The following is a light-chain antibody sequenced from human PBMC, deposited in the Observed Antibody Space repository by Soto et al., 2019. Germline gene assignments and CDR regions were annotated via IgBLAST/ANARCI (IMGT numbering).Light chain of an antibody. V-gene: IGLV6-57*03. CDR2: EDN. J-gene: IGLJ2*01. CDR1: SGSIASNY. Sequence: NFMLTQPHSVSESPGKTVTISCTRSSGSIASNYVQWYQQRPGSAPTTVIYEDNQRPSGVPDRFSGSIDSSSNSASLTISGLKTEDEADYYCQSYDSSHDHVVFGGGTKLTVL. CDR3: QSYDSSHDHVV.